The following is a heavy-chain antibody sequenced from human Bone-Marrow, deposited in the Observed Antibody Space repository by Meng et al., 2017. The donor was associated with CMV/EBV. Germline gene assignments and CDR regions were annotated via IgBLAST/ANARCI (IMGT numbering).Heavy chain of an antibody. D-gene: IGHD2-2*01. CDR3: ARDNVVVVPAAWYYYGMDV. J-gene: IGHJ6*02. Sequence: SETLSLTCTVSGGSISSSSYYWGWIRQPPGKGLEWIGSIYYSGSTYYNPSLKSRVTISADTSKNQFSLKLNTVTAADTAVYYCARDNVVVVPAAWYYYGMDVWGQGTTATVSS. CDR1: GGSISSSSYY. CDR2: IYYSGST. V-gene: IGHV4-39*07.